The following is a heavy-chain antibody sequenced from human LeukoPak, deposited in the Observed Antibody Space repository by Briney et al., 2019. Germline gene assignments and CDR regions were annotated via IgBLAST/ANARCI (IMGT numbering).Heavy chain of an antibody. Sequence: SVKVSCKASGGTFSSYAISWVRQAPGQGLEWMGGIIPIFGTANYAQKFQGRVTITADESTSTAYMELSSLRSEDTAVYYCARSPLRQRGPGGYDYWGQGTLVTVSS. CDR1: GGTFSSYA. CDR2: IIPIFGTA. J-gene: IGHJ4*02. D-gene: IGHD4-17*01. CDR3: ARSPLRQRGPGGYDY. V-gene: IGHV1-69*13.